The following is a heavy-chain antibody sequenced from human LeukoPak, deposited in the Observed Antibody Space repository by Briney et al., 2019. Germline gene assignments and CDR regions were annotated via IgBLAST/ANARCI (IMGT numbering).Heavy chain of an antibody. V-gene: IGHV4-59*01. CDR3: ARLSASSAYYPADY. Sequence: SETLPLTCTVSGGSISSYYWSWIRQPPGKGLEWIGYIYYSGSTSYNPSLKSRVTISVDTSKNHFSLNLSSVTAADTAVYYCARLSASSAYYPADYWGQGTLVTVSS. D-gene: IGHD3-22*01. CDR2: IYYSGST. CDR1: GGSISSYY. J-gene: IGHJ4*02.